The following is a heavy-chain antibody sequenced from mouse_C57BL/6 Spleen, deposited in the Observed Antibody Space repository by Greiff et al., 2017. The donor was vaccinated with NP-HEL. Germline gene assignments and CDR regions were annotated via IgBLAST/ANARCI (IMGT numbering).Heavy chain of an antibody. CDR3: ARWEILRYFDV. V-gene: IGHV1-64*01. CDR2: IHPNSGST. Sequence: VQLQQPGAELVKPGASVKLSCKASGYTFTSYWMHWVKQRPGQGLEWIGMIHPNSGSTNYNEKFKSKATLTVDKSSSTAYMQLSSLTSEDSAVYYCARWEILRYFDVWGTGTTVTVSS. CDR1: GYTFTSYW. J-gene: IGHJ1*03. D-gene: IGHD1-1*01.